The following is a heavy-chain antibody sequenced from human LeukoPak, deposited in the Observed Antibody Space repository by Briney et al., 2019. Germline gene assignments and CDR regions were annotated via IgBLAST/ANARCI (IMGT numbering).Heavy chain of an antibody. V-gene: IGHV3-64*01. J-gene: IGHJ6*03. CDR2: ISSNGGST. Sequence: GGSLRLSCAASGFTFSSYAMHWVRQAPGKGLEYVSAISSNGGSTYYANSVKGRFTISRDNSKNTLYLQMNSLRAEDTAVYYCGKDRGGWFVESKHYYMDVWGKGTTVTISS. CDR1: GFTFSSYA. D-gene: IGHD3-10*01. CDR3: GKDRGGWFVESKHYYMDV.